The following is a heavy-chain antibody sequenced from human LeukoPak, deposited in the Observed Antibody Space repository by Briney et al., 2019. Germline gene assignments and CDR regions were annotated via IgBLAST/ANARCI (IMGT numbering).Heavy chain of an antibody. D-gene: IGHD1-1*01. V-gene: IGHV4-34*01. CDR3: ARHDYNWKTFDY. J-gene: IGHJ4*02. CDR2: INHSGST. CDR1: GGSFSGYY. Sequence: PSETLSLTCAVYGGSFSGYYWSWIRQPPGKGLEWIGEINHSGSTNYNPSLKSRVTISVDTSKNQFSLKLSSVTAADTAVYYCARHDYNWKTFDYWGQGTLVTVSS.